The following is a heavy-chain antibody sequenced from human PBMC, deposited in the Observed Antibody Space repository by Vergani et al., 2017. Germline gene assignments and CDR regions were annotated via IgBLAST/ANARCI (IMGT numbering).Heavy chain of an antibody. CDR2: IKQDGSEK. J-gene: IGHJ4*02. CDR1: GFTFSSYW. CDR3: ARDRGYRIAARPFDY. D-gene: IGHD6-6*01. V-gene: IGHV3-7*01. Sequence: EVQLVESGGGLVQPGGSLRLSCAASGFTFSSYWMSWVRQAPGKGLEWVANIKQDGSEKYYVDSVKGRFTICRDNAKNSLYLQMNSLRAEDTAVYYCARDRGYRIAARPFDYWGQGTLVTVSS.